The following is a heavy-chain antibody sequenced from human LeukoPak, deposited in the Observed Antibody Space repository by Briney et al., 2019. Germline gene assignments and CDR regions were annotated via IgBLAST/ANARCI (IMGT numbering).Heavy chain of an antibody. CDR2: INPSGGST. CDR1: GYTFTSYY. V-gene: IGHV1-46*01. D-gene: IGHD6-19*01. J-gene: IGHJ4*01. Sequence: GASVKVSCKASGYTFTSYYMHWVRQAPGQGLEWMGIINPSGGSTSYAQKFQGRVTMTRDTSTSTVYMELSSLRSEDTAVYYCARVKEARRVAVAIDYFDYWGQEPWSPSPQ. CDR3: ARVKEARRVAVAIDYFDY.